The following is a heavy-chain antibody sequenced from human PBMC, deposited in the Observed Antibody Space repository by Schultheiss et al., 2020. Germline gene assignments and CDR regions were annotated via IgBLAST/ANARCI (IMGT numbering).Heavy chain of an antibody. J-gene: IGHJ4*02. CDR3: AKAGIVVVPAALPFDY. D-gene: IGHD2-2*01. V-gene: IGHV3-30*18. CDR2: ISYDGSNK. CDR1: GFTFSSYG. Sequence: GGSLRLSCAASGFTFSSYGMHWVRQAPGKGLEWVAVISYDGSNKYYADSVKGRFTISRDNSKNTLYLQMNSLRAEDTAVYYCAKAGIVVVPAALPFDYWGQGTLVT.